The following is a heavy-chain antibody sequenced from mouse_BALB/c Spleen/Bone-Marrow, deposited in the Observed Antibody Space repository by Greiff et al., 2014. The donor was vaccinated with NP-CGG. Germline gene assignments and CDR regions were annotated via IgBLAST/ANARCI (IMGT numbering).Heavy chain of an antibody. V-gene: IGHV1-54*03. CDR1: GYAFTNYL. Sequence: QVHVKQSGAELVRPGTSVKVSCKASGYAFTNYLIEWVKQRPGQGLEWIGVINPGSGGTNYNEKFKGKATLTADKSSSTAYMQLSSLTSDDSAVYFCARSRTGFAYWGQGTLVTVSA. CDR2: INPGSGGT. J-gene: IGHJ3*01. CDR3: ARSRTGFAY.